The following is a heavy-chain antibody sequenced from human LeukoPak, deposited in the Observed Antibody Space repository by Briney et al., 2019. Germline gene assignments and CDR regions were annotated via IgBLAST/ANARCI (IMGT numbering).Heavy chain of an antibody. Sequence: PSETLSLTCTVSGGSISSGDYYWSWIRQPPGKGLEWIGYIYYSGSTYYNPSLKSRVTISVDTSKNQFSLKLSSVTAADTAVYYCARARSNYYGSGSYLGRYYYFDYWGQGTLVTVSS. D-gene: IGHD3-10*01. CDR3: ARARSNYYGSGSYLGRYYYFDY. CDR2: IYYSGST. CDR1: GGSISSGDYY. V-gene: IGHV4-30-4*01. J-gene: IGHJ4*02.